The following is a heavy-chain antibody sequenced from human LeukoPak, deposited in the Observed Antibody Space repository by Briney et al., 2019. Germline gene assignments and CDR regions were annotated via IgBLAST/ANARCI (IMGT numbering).Heavy chain of an antibody. CDR2: IYTSGST. Sequence: SQTLSLTCTVSGGSISSGSYYWSWIRQPAGKGLEWIGRIYTSGSTNYNPSLKSRVTISVDTSKNQFSLKLSSVTAADTAVYYCARGSDGDVTSNWFDPWGQGTLVTVSS. CDR1: GGSISSGSYY. J-gene: IGHJ5*02. CDR3: ARGSDGDVTSNWFDP. D-gene: IGHD4-17*01. V-gene: IGHV4-61*02.